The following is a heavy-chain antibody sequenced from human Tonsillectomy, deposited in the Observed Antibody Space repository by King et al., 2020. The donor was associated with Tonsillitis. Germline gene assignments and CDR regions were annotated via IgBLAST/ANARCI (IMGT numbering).Heavy chain of an antibody. CDR1: GDSITTYY. J-gene: IGHJ6*02. D-gene: IGHD5-24*01. CDR2: IYYTGIT. CDR3: ASRRERTVPTCATTFYYYYGLDV. Sequence: VQLQESGPGLVKPSETLSLTCTVSGDSITTYYWNWIRQPPGKGLEWIGYIYYTGITNYNPSLKSRVTISLDTSKNQFSLKLTSVTAGNTAVDYCASRRERTVPTCATTFYYYYGLDVWAQGTTVTVPS. V-gene: IGHV4-59*01.